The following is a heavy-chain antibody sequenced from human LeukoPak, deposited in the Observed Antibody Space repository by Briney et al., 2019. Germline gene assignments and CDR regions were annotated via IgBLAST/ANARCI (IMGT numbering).Heavy chain of an antibody. D-gene: IGHD3-3*01. CDR2: ISGSGGST. Sequence: PGGSLRLSCAASGFTFSSYAMSWVRQAPGKGLEWVSAISGSGGSTYYADSVKGRFTISRDNSKNTLYLQMNSLRAEDTAVYYCAILQNDFWSGYPYYFDYWGQGTLVTVSS. CDR1: GFTFSSYA. CDR3: AILQNDFWSGYPYYFDY. J-gene: IGHJ4*02. V-gene: IGHV3-23*01.